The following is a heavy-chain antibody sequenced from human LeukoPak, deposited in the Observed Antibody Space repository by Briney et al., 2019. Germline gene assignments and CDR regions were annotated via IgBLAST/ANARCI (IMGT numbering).Heavy chain of an antibody. D-gene: IGHD3-10*01. J-gene: IGHJ4*02. Sequence: SETLSLTCAVYGGSFSGYYWSWIRQPPGKGLEWIGEINHSGSTNYNPSLKSRVTISVDTSKNQFSLKLSSVTAADTAVYYCATNMVRGAPFDYWGQGTLVTVSS. CDR2: INHSGST. CDR1: GGSFSGYY. CDR3: ATNMVRGAPFDY. V-gene: IGHV4-34*01.